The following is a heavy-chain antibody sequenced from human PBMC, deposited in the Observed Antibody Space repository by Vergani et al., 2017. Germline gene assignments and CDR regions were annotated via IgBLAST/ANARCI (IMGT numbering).Heavy chain of an antibody. CDR2: IYYSGST. CDR1: GGSISSYY. V-gene: IGHV4-59*01. Sequence: QVQLQESGPGLVKPSETLSLTCTVSGGSISSYYWSWIRQPPGKGLEWIGYIYYSGSTNYNPSLKSRVTISVDTSKNQFSLKLSSVTAADTAVYYCASSSGSSSWFDPWGQGTLVTVSS. CDR3: ASSSGSSSWFDP. J-gene: IGHJ5*02. D-gene: IGHD1-26*01.